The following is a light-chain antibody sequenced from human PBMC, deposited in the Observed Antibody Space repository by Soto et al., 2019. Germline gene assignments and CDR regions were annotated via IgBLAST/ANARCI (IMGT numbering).Light chain of an antibody. CDR3: RAYAGSSVL. CDR2: EVS. CDR1: SSDVGGYDY. V-gene: IGLV2-14*01. Sequence: QSVLTQPASVSGSPGQSITISCTGTSSDVGGYDYVSWYQQYPDKAPKLMIFEVSHRPSGVSNRCSGSKSGNTASLTISGLQTEDEADYYCRAYAGSSVLFGGGTKLTVL. J-gene: IGLJ2*01.